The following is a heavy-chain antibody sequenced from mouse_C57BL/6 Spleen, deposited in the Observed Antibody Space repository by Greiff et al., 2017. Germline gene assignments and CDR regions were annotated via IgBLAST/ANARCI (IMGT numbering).Heavy chain of an antibody. D-gene: IGHD2-4*01. Sequence: QVQLQQPGAELVKPGASVKLSCKASGHTFTSYWMHWVKQRPGQGLEWIGMSHPNSGSTNYNEKFKSKATLTVDKTASTAYMKGSSLTTEDSAVYYLARSEYDYGAGGWFAYWGQGTLVT. CDR1: GHTFTSYW. J-gene: IGHJ3*01. V-gene: IGHV1-64*01. CDR2: SHPNSGST. CDR3: ARSEYDYGAGGWFAY.